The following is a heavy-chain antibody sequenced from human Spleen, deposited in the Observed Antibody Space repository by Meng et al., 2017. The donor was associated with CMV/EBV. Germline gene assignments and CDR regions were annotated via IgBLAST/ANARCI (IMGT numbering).Heavy chain of an antibody. CDR1: GLMFSSYA. J-gene: IGHJ4*02. CDR3: ARGYDYLWGSYRPLDY. CDR2: IVSGGVT. V-gene: IGHV3-66*02. Sequence: GGSLRLSCAASGLMFSSYAMSWVRQAPGKGLEWVSVIVSGGVTYYADSVKGRFTISRDNSKNTLYLQMGTLRPEDTAVYYCARGYDYLWGSYRPLDYWGQGTQVTVSS. D-gene: IGHD3-16*02.